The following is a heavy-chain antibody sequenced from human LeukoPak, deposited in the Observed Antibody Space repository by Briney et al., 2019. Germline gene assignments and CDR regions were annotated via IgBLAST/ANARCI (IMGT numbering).Heavy chain of an antibody. V-gene: IGHV1-18*01. D-gene: IGHD3-10*01. CDR3: ARRTMVRGVDAFDI. Sequence: WASVKVSCKASGYTFTSYDINWVRQATGQGLEWMGWMNPNSGNTNYAQKLQGRVTMTTDTSTSTAYMELRSLRSDDTAVYYCARRTMVRGVDAFDIWGQGTMVTVSS. CDR1: GYTFTSYD. CDR2: MNPNSGNT. J-gene: IGHJ3*02.